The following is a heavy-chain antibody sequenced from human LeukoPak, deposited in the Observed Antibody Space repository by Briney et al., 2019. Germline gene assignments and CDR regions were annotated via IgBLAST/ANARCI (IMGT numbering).Heavy chain of an antibody. CDR2: ISWNSGSI. CDR3: AKDNRLGRDGYRLEYYFDY. D-gene: IGHD5-24*01. CDR1: GLTFDDYA. V-gene: IGHV3-9*01. J-gene: IGHJ4*02. Sequence: GGSLRLSCAASGLTFDDYAMHWVRQAPGKSLEWVSGISWNSGSIGYADSVKGRFTISRDNAKNSLYLQMNSLRAEDTALYYCAKDNRLGRDGYRLEYYFDYWGQGTLVTVSS.